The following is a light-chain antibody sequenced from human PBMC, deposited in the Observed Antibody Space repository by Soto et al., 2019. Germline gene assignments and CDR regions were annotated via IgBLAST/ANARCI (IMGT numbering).Light chain of an antibody. Sequence: EIVLTQSPATLSLSPGERATLSCRASQSVSSYLAWYQQKPGQAPRLLIYDASNRATGIPARFSGSGSGTDFTLTISSLEPEDFAVYFCQQLNSYPLTFGQGTRLDIK. CDR1: QSVSSY. CDR3: QQLNSYPLT. J-gene: IGKJ5*01. V-gene: IGKV3-11*01. CDR2: DAS.